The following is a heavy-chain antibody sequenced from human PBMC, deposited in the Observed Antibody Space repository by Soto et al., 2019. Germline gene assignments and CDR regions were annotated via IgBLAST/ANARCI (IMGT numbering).Heavy chain of an antibody. J-gene: IGHJ3*02. V-gene: IGHV2-5*02. D-gene: IGHD2-15*01. Sequence: QITLKESGPTLVKPTQTLTLTCTFSGFSLSTSGVGVGWIRQPPGKALEWLALIYWDDDKRYSPSLKSRLTITKDTSKNQVVLTMTNMDPVNTATYYCAHRSLVDDAFDIWGQGTMVTVSS. CDR2: IYWDDDK. CDR3: AHRSLVDDAFDI. CDR1: GFSLSTSGVG.